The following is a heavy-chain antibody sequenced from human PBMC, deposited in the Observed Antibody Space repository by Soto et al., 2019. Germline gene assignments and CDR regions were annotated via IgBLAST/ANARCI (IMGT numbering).Heavy chain of an antibody. Sequence: RGSPRLSCRASGFTSSSYGIRWVRQAPGQGPGRVADISYDGSNKYYADSVKGRSTISRDNSKNTLYLQMNSLRDEDTAVYYCAKEWGDIVVVPAASNYYYYMDVWGKGTTVTVSS. CDR2: ISYDGSNK. J-gene: IGHJ6*03. V-gene: IGHV3-30*18. CDR3: AKEWGDIVVVPAASNYYYYMDV. CDR1: GFTSSSYG. D-gene: IGHD2-2*01.